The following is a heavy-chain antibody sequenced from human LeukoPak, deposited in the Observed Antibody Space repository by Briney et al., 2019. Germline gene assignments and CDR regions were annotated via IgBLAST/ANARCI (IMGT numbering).Heavy chain of an antibody. Sequence: PGGSLRLSCVASGFTFNNYWMSWVRQAPGKGLEWVAHINPDGTEKRYVDSVKGRFTISRDNAKNSLYLQMNSLRAEDTAVYYCARSPKYSGYLRGKGAFDYWGQGTLVTVSS. V-gene: IGHV3-7*01. CDR2: INPDGTEK. CDR3: ARSPKYSGYLRGKGAFDY. D-gene: IGHD5-12*01. J-gene: IGHJ4*02. CDR1: GFTFNNYW.